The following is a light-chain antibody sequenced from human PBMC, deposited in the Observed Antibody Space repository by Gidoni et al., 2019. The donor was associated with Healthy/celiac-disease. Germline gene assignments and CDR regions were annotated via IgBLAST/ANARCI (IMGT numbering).Light chain of an antibody. Sequence: DIVMTPSPATLSVSPGERATLSCRASQSVSSNLAWYQQKPGQAPRLLIYGASTRATGIPARFSGSGSGTEFTLTISSLQSEDFAVYYCQQYNNWPGGTFGGGTKVEIK. V-gene: IGKV3-15*01. CDR2: GAS. CDR1: QSVSSN. CDR3: QQYNNWPGGT. J-gene: IGKJ4*01.